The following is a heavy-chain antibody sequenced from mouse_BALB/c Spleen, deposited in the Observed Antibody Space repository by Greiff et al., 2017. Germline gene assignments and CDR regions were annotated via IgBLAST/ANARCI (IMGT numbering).Heavy chain of an antibody. CDR2: ISDGGSYT. CDR3: ARHTTTVGGAMDY. Sequence: EVQGVESGGGLVKPGGSLKLSCAASGFTFSDYYMYWVRQTPEKRLEWVATISDGGSYTYYPDSVKGRFTISRDNAKNTLYLQMSSLKSEDTAMYYCARHTTTVGGAMDYWGQGTSVTVSS. CDR1: GFTFSDYY. J-gene: IGHJ4*01. V-gene: IGHV5-4*02. D-gene: IGHD1-1*01.